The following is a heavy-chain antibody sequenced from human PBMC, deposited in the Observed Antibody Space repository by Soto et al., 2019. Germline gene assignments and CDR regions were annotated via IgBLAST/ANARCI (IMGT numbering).Heavy chain of an antibody. CDR2: ISSSSSYI. CDR1: GFTFSSYS. D-gene: IGHD3-10*01. CDR3: ARDTQVLLWFEENDAFDI. V-gene: IGHV3-21*01. Sequence: RLSNAASGFTFSSYSMNWVRQAPGKGLEWVSSISSSSSYIYYADSVKGRFTISRDNAKNSLYLQMNSLRAEDTAVYYCARDTQVLLWFEENDAFDIWGQGTMVTVSS. J-gene: IGHJ3*02.